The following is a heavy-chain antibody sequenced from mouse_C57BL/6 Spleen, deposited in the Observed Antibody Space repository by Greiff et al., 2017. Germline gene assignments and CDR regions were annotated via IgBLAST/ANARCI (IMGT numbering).Heavy chain of an antibody. V-gene: IGHV3-6*01. D-gene: IGHD1-1*01. CDR2: ISYDGSN. Sequence: EVQLQQSGPGLVKPSQSLSLTCSVTGYSITSGYYWNWIRQFPGNKLEWMGYISYDGSNNYNPSLKNRISITRDTSKNQFFLKLNSVTTEDTATYYCARERATVGYFDYWGQGTTLTVSS. J-gene: IGHJ2*01. CDR1: GYSITSGYY. CDR3: ARERATVGYFDY.